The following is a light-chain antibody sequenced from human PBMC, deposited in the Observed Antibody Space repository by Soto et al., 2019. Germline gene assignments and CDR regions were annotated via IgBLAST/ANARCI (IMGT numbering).Light chain of an antibody. CDR2: AAS. J-gene: IGKJ5*01. Sequence: EIVLTQSPGTLSLSPGERATLSCRASQSVSSSSLAWYQQKPGQAPRLLIYAASSRATGIPDRFSGSGSGTDFTLTISRLEPEDFAVYYCQQYGRSPPITFGQGTRLEIK. CDR1: QSVSSSS. V-gene: IGKV3-20*01. CDR3: QQYGRSPPIT.